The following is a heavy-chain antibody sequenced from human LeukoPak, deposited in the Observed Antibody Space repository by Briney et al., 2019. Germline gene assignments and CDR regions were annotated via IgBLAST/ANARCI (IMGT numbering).Heavy chain of an antibody. CDR1: GFTFDDYG. J-gene: IGHJ3*02. CDR3: ARDAWTSSGFYWGAFDI. CDR2: INWNGGST. V-gene: IGHV3-20*01. D-gene: IGHD3-22*01. Sequence: GGSLRLSCAASGFTFDDYGMSWVRQAPGKGLEWVSGINWNGGSTGYADSVKGRFIISRDNAKNSLYLQMNSLRAEDTALYHCARDAWTSSGFYWGAFDIWGQGTMVTVSS.